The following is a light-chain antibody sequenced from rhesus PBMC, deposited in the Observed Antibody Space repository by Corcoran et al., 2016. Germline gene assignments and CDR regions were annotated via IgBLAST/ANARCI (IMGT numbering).Light chain of an antibody. J-gene: IGKJ3*01. CDR1: QGISSW. CDR3: QQYSSRPFT. Sequence: DIQMTQSPSSLSASVGDTVTITCWARQGISSWLAWYLQKPGKAPKLLIYKASSLQSGVPSRFSGSGSGTDFTLTISSLQSEDVATYYCQQYSSRPFTFGPGTKLDIK. CDR2: KAS. V-gene: IGKV1-22*01.